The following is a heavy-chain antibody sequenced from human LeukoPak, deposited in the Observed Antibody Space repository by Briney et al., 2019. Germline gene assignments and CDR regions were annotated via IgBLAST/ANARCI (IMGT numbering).Heavy chain of an antibody. Sequence: GRSLRLSCAASGFTFSSYWMSWVRQAPGKGLEWVANIKQDGSEKYYVDSVKGRFTISRDNAKNSLYLQMNSLRAEDTAVYYCAKLVGGYDSSGYYWGGFDYWGQGTLVTVSS. V-gene: IGHV3-7*01. J-gene: IGHJ4*02. CDR2: IKQDGSEK. D-gene: IGHD3-22*01. CDR3: AKLVGGYDSSGYYWGGFDY. CDR1: GFTFSSYW.